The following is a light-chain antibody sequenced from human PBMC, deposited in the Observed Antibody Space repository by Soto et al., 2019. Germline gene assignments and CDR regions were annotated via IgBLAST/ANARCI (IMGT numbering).Light chain of an antibody. V-gene: IGKV1-8*01. Sequence: AIRMTQSPSSFSASTGDRVTITCRASQGISSYLAWYQQKPGKAPKLLIYAASTLQIGVPSRFSGSGSGTDFTLTISCLQSEDFATYYWQQYYSYPLTFGGGTKVEIK. CDR1: QGISSY. CDR3: QQYYSYPLT. J-gene: IGKJ4*01. CDR2: AAS.